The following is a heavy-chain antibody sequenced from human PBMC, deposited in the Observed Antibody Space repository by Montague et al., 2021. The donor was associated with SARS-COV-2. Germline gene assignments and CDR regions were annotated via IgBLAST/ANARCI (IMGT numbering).Heavy chain of an antibody. CDR2: IRQDGEER. Sequence: SLSLSCAASGFTLTNYYMSWVRQAPGEGLEWVANIRQDGEERNYVASVRGRFTISRDNARNSLYLQMNSLRGDDTAVYYCARGSPGIGMDVWGQGTTVTVSS. CDR3: ARGSPGIGMDV. J-gene: IGHJ6*02. V-gene: IGHV3-7*01. D-gene: IGHD1-26*01. CDR1: GFTLTNYY.